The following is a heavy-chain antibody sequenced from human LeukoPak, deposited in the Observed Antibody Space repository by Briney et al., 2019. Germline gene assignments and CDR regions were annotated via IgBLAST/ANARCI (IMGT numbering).Heavy chain of an antibody. CDR1: GYTFTGYY. D-gene: IGHD3-10*01. CDR2: INPNSGGT. Sequence: GASVKVSCKASGYTFTGYYMHWVRQAPGQGLEWMGWINPNSGGTNYAQKFQGRVTMTRDTSISTAYMELSRLRSDDTAVYYCARVGRAMGVGQKSQPSADYYFDYWGQGTLVTVSS. J-gene: IGHJ4*02. CDR3: ARVGRAMGVGQKSQPSADYYFDY. V-gene: IGHV1-2*02.